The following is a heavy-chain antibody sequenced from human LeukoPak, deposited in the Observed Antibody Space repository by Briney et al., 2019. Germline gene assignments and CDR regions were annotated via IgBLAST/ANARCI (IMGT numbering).Heavy chain of an antibody. D-gene: IGHD3-10*01. CDR1: GGTFSSYA. CDR2: IIPIFGTA. Sequence: ASVKVSCKASGGTFSSYAISCVRQAPGQGLEWMGGIIPIFGTANYAQKFQGRVTITADKSTSTAYMELSSLRSEDTAVYYCAASPITMVRGVVITPHTYYYYYYLDVWGKGTTVTVSS. CDR3: AASPITMVRGVVITPHTYYYYYYLDV. V-gene: IGHV1-69*06. J-gene: IGHJ6*03.